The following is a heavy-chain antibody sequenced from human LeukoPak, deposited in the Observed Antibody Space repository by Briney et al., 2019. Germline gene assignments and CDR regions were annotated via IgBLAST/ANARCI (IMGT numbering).Heavy chain of an antibody. CDR1: GFTFSNAW. Sequence: PGGSLRLSCAASGFTFSNAWMSWVRQPPGKGLEWVGRIKSKTDGGTTDYAARVKGRFTISRDDSKNTLYLQMNSLKTEATAVYYCTTESTAASYDGGFDYWGQGTLVTVSS. CDR3: TTESTAASYDGGFDY. V-gene: IGHV3-15*01. D-gene: IGHD5-12*01. J-gene: IGHJ4*02. CDR2: IKSKTDGGTT.